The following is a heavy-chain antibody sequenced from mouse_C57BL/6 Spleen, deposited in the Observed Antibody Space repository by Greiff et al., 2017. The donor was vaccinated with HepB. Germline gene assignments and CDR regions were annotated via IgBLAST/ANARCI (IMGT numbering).Heavy chain of an antibody. D-gene: IGHD3-2*02. V-gene: IGHV1-22*01. CDR2: INPNNGGT. CDR3: ARAAQATSWFAY. CDR1: GYTFTDYN. J-gene: IGHJ3*01. Sequence: SGPELVKPGASVKMSCKASGYTFTDYNMHWVKQSHGKSLEWIGYINPNNGGTSYNQKFKGKATLTVNKSSSTAYMELRSLTSEDSAVYYCARAAQATSWFAYWGQGTLVTVSA.